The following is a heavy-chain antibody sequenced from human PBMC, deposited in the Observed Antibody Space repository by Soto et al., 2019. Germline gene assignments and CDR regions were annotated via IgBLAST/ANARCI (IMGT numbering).Heavy chain of an antibody. V-gene: IGHV3-30*18. Sequence: GGSLRLSCAASGFTFSSYGMHWVRQAPGKGLEWVAVISYDGSNKYYADSVKGRFTISRDNSKNTLYLQMNSLRAEDTAVYYCAKHYYDYVGYYYYGMDVWGQGTTVTVS. CDR1: GFTFSSYG. J-gene: IGHJ6*02. CDR2: ISYDGSNK. D-gene: IGHD3-16*01. CDR3: AKHYYDYVGYYYYGMDV.